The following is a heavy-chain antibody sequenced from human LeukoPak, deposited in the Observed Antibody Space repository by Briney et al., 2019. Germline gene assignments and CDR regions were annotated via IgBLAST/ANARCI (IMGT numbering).Heavy chain of an antibody. Sequence: GGSLRLSCAASGFIFSSYGMSWVRQAPGKGLEWVSAISGSGGSTYYADSVKGRFTISRDNSKNTLYLQMNSLRAEDTAVYYCASALRGYYYYYYMDVWGKGTTVTISS. CDR1: GFIFSSYG. D-gene: IGHD3-10*01. CDR3: ASALRGYYYYYYMDV. CDR2: ISGSGGST. J-gene: IGHJ6*03. V-gene: IGHV3-23*01.